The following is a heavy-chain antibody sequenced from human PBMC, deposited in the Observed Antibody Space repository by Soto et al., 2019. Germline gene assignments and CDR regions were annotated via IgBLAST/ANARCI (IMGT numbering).Heavy chain of an antibody. CDR3: ARDGWDLEWLLRVYSYMDV. J-gene: IGHJ6*03. CDR1: GFAFSSYW. Sequence: EVQLVESGGGLVQPGGSLRLSCAVSGFAFSSYWMHWVRQTPGKGLVWVSRINSDGTSTAYEDSVKGRFTISRDNAKDTLYLEMNSLRAEDTAVYYCARDGWDLEWLLRVYSYMDVWGKGTTVTVSS. CDR2: INSDGTST. V-gene: IGHV3-74*01. D-gene: IGHD3-3*01.